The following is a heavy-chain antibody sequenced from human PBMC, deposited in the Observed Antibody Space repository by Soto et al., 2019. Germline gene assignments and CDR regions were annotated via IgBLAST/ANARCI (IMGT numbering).Heavy chain of an antibody. J-gene: IGHJ4*02. V-gene: IGHV3-30-3*01. Sequence: QVQLVESGGGVVQPGRSLRLSCAASGFTFNSYIMHWVRQAPGKGLEWVALILDDGSNKYYADSVKGRFTISRDNSKSTLYLHMNGLRADVTAVYYCARDGVHYDILTGYFYWGQGTLVTVSS. CDR3: ARDGVHYDILTGYFY. CDR2: ILDDGSNK. D-gene: IGHD3-9*01. CDR1: GFTFNSYI.